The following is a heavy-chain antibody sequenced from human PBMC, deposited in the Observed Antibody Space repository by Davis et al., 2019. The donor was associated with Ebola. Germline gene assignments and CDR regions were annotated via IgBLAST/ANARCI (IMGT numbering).Heavy chain of an antibody. V-gene: IGHV3-33*06. Sequence: GESLKISCTASGFSFRSYGMHWVRQTPGRGLEWVALIWFDGSHESYADSVKGRFTISRDNSRNTLYLQMNGLRVEDTAIYYCAKDTSNIWFDVWGQGTMVTVSS. D-gene: IGHD1-26*01. CDR2: IWFDGSHE. CDR1: GFSFRSYG. J-gene: IGHJ3*01. CDR3: AKDTSNIWFDV.